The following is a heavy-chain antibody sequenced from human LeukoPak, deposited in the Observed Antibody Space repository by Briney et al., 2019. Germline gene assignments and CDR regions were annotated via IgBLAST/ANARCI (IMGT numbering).Heavy chain of an antibody. D-gene: IGHD3-3*01. CDR3: AKVLGYDFWSDHHDAFDI. V-gene: IGHV3-30*02. J-gene: IGHJ3*02. CDR1: GFTFSSYG. CDR2: IRYDGSKK. Sequence: GGSLRLSRAASGFTFSSYGMHWVRQAPGKGLEWVAFIRYDGSKKYYADSVKGRFTISRDTSKNTLYLQMNSLRAEDTAVYYCAKVLGYDFWSDHHDAFDIWGQGTMVTVSS.